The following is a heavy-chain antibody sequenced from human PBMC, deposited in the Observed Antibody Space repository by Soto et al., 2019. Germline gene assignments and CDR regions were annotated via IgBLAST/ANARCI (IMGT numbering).Heavy chain of an antibody. J-gene: IGHJ2*01. V-gene: IGHV3-48*03. CDR3: AGGLGSSWLFWYFDL. Sequence: EVQLVESGGDLVQPGGSLRLSCAASGFTFSSFEMNWVRQAPGKGLEWVSYISGSDNTIYYADSVKGRFTISRDNAKNSLYLEMNSLPDEDTGVYFCAGGLGSSWLFWYFDLWGRGTLVTVSS. CDR2: ISGSDNTI. CDR1: GFTFSSFE. D-gene: IGHD6-13*01.